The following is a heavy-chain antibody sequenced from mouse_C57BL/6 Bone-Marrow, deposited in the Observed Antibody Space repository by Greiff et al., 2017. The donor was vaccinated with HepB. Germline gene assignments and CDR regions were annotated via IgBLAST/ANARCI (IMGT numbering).Heavy chain of an antibody. J-gene: IGHJ2*01. CDR3: ARVWGLRYYFDY. V-gene: IGHV1-81*01. Sequence: VQRVESGAELARPGASVKLSCKASGYTFTSYGISWVKQRTGQGLEWIGEIYPRSGNTYYNEKFKGKATLTADKSSSTAYMELRSLTSEDSAVYFCARVWGLRYYFDYWGQGTTLTVSS. CDR2: IYPRSGNT. CDR1: GYTFTSYG. D-gene: IGHD1-1*01.